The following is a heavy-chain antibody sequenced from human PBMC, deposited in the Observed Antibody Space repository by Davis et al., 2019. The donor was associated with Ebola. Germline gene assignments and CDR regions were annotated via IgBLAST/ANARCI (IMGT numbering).Heavy chain of an antibody. Sequence: AASVKVSCKASGYTFTSYDINWVRQATGQGFEWMGWMNPNSGNTGYAQKFQGRVTITRDTSASTAYMELSSLRSEDTAVYYCARGVAAADYYFDYWGQGTLVTVSS. CDR3: ARGVAAADYYFDY. CDR2: MNPNSGNT. CDR1: GYTFTSYD. J-gene: IGHJ4*02. D-gene: IGHD6-13*01. V-gene: IGHV1-8*01.